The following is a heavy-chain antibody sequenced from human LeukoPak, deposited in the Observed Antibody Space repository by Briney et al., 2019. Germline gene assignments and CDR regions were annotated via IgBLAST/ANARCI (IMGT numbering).Heavy chain of an antibody. CDR1: GFTFSSYA. V-gene: IGHV3-23*01. J-gene: IGHJ4*01. D-gene: IGHD3-22*01. CDR3: AKGGVKDYDSSGYYLVVLYYFDY. Sequence: GGSLRLSCAASGFTFSSYAMSWVRQAPGKGLEWVSAISGSGGSTYYADSVKGWFTISRDNSKNTLYLQMNSLRAEDTAVYYCAKGGVKDYDSSGYYLVVLYYFDYWGQEPWSPSPQ. CDR2: ISGSGGST.